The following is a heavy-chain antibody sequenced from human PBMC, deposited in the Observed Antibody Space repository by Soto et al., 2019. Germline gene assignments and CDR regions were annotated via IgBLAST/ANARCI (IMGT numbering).Heavy chain of an antibody. CDR1: GFTFSSYG. CDR2: IWRDGSEK. CDR3: AGDTRDPYSGSDY. J-gene: IGHJ4*02. V-gene: IGHV3-33*01. Sequence: QVQLVESGGGVVQPGRSLRLSCATSGFTFSSYGMHWVRQAPGKGLEWVALIWRDGSEKYYADSVKGRITISRDDSKNTVYLQMNSLRAEDTAVYYCAGDTRDPYSGSDYWGQGTLVTVSS. D-gene: IGHD2-21*01.